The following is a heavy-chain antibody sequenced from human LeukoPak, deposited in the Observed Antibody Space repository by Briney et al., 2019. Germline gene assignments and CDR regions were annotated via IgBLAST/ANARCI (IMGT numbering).Heavy chain of an antibody. Sequence: GGSLRLSCAASGFTFSSYAMSWVRQAQGKGLEWVSAISGSGGSTYYADSVKGRFTISRDNSKNTLYLQMNSLRAEDTAVYYCAKDRDFDWLLSFDYWGQGTLVTVSS. CDR3: AKDRDFDWLLSFDY. CDR1: GFTFSSYA. CDR2: ISGSGGST. D-gene: IGHD3-9*01. V-gene: IGHV3-23*01. J-gene: IGHJ4*02.